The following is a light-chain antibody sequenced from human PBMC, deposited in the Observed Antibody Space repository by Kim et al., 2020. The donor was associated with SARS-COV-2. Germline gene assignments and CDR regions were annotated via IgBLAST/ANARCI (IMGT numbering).Light chain of an antibody. CDR3: CSYAGSRTYV. J-gene: IGLJ1*01. CDR2: EVT. Sequence: QSALTQPASVSASPGQSITISCTGTNSDVGSLNLVSWYQQHPGKAPKVMIYEVTKRPSRVSNRFSGSKSGNTASLTISGLQPEDEGDYYCCSYAGSRTYVFGTGTKVTVL. V-gene: IGLV2-23*02. CDR1: NSDVGSLNL.